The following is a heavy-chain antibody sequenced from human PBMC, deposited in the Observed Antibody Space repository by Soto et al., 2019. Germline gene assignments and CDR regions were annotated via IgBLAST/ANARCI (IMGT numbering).Heavy chain of an antibody. CDR2: ISSDGSNK. CDR1: GFTFSNYV. Sequence: PGGSLRLSCAASGFTFSNYVIHWVRQAPGKGLEWVAVISSDGSNKYYADSVKGRFTISRDNSKNTLYLQMNSLRADDTAVYYCSRGPATMVAVVITSGAFDIWGQGTMVTVSS. J-gene: IGHJ3*02. CDR3: SRGPATMVAVVITSGAFDI. V-gene: IGHV3-30*03. D-gene: IGHD3-22*01.